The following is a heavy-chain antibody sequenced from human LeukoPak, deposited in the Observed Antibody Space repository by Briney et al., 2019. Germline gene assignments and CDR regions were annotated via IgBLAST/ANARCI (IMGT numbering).Heavy chain of an antibody. J-gene: IGHJ6*03. CDR2: VDHTGST. Sequence: PSETLSLTCAVYGGSFSGYYWTWIRQPPGKGLEWIGYVDHTGSTKFNPSLNGRVSISRDTSNNFFSLRLRSVTAADTAVYFCARGRVSSSTWYSTYYYFFYMDFWGKGTTVTVSS. CDR1: GGSFSGYY. CDR3: ARGRVSSSTWYSTYYYFFYMDF. D-gene: IGHD4-11*01. V-gene: IGHV4-59*01.